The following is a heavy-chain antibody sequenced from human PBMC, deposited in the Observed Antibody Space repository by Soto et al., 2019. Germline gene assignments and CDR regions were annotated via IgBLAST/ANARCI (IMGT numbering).Heavy chain of an antibody. CDR1: GYTFTSYD. CDR3: ATAMVRGVIIMYNWFDP. J-gene: IGHJ5*02. V-gene: IGHV1-8*01. Sequence: GASVKVSCKASGYTFTSYDINWVRQATGQGLEWMGWMDPDDGNTVYAQKFQGRVTMTGNTSMDTAYMELSSLRSEDTAVYYCATAMVRGVIIMYNWFDPWGQGTLVTVSS. D-gene: IGHD3-10*01. CDR2: MDPDDGNT.